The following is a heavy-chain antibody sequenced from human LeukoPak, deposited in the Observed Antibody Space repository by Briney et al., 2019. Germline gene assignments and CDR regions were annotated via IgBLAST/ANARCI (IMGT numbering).Heavy chain of an antibody. CDR3: ARHSDCSDGTCYDSDAFDL. V-gene: IGHV5-51*01. D-gene: IGHD2-15*01. Sequence: GESLKISCKASGYSFSSQYIAWVRQMPGKGLECMAFLYPGDSNPRYSPSFQGQVTISADKSISTAYLQWSSLKASDTAMYYCARHSDCSDGTCYDSDAFDLWGQGTMVTVSS. CDR1: GYSFSSQY. J-gene: IGHJ3*01. CDR2: LYPGDSNP.